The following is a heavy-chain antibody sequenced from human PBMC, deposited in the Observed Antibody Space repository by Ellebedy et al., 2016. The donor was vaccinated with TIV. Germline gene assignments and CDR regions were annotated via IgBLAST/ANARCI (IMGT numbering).Heavy chain of an antibody. CDR1: GDSTRNYY. CDR3: ARESRDPYNYFDY. J-gene: IGHJ4*02. CDR2: VHYSGNT. V-gene: IGHV4-59*01. Sequence: SETLSLTCTVSGDSTRNYYWSWIRQPPGKGLEWIAYVHYSGNTNFNPSLKSRVSISIDMSKDQVSLKLSSVTAADTAIYYCARESRDPYNYFDYWGQGTPVTVSS. D-gene: IGHD5-24*01.